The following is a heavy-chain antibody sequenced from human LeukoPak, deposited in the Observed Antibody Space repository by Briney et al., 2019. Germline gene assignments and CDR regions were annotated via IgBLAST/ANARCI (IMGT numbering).Heavy chain of an antibody. J-gene: IGHJ4*02. CDR2: IIPIFGTA. V-gene: IGHV1-69*05. D-gene: IGHD6-19*01. CDR3: ARDSGEVAGTDY. Sequence: ASVKVSCKASGGTFSSYAISWVRPAPGQGLEWMGRIIPIFGTANYAQKFQGRVTITTDESTSTAYMELSSLRSEDTAVYYCARDSGEVAGTDYWGQGTLVTVSS. CDR1: GGTFSSYA.